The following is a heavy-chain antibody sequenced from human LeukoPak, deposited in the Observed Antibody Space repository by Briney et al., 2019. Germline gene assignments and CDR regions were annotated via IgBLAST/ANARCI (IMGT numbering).Heavy chain of an antibody. Sequence: SVKVSCKASGGTFSSYAISWVRQAPGQGLEWMGGIIPIFGTANYAQKFQGRVTITADESTSTAYMELSSLRSEDTAVYYCAREDSTDLTFDYWGQGTLVTVSS. J-gene: IGHJ4*02. V-gene: IGHV1-69*01. CDR2: IIPIFGTA. CDR3: AREDSTDLTFDY. D-gene: IGHD2/OR15-2a*01. CDR1: GGTFSSYA.